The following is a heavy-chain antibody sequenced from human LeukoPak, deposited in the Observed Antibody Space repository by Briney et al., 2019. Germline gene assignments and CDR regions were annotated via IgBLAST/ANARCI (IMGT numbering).Heavy chain of an antibody. V-gene: IGHV3-23*01. D-gene: IGHD3-16*01. CDR3: AKDRSLGRLVHDAFDV. Sequence: GGSLRLSCAASGFRFSSYAMSWVRQAPGQGLEWVSGIRGSSHSRTDYADSVKGRFTISRDNSKNTLFLQVDTLRVEDTATYYCAKDRSLGRLVHDAFDVWGQGTKVVVSS. CDR1: GFRFSSYA. CDR2: IRGSSHSRT. J-gene: IGHJ3*01.